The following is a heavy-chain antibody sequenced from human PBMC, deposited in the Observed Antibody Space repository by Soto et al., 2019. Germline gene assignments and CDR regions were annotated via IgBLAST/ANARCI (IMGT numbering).Heavy chain of an antibody. V-gene: IGHV1-46*03. CDR3: ARGGGIVVVTAPYDY. CDR2: INPSGGYT. Sequence: ASVKVSCKASGYTFSSYYMNWVRQAPGQGLEWLGIINPSGGYTTYAQRFLGRVTMTSDTSTSTVHMELGSLTSGDTAVYYCARGGGIVVVTAPYDYWGQGTLVTVSS. CDR1: GYTFSSYY. J-gene: IGHJ4*02. D-gene: IGHD2-21*02.